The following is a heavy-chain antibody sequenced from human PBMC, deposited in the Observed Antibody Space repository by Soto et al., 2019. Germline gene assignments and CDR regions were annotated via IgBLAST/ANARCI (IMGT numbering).Heavy chain of an antibody. V-gene: IGHV2-5*02. CDR2: IYWDDDK. CDR1: GFSLSTPGVG. CDR3: APRVVDSCSAMGD. J-gene: IGHJ6*02. Sequence: QITLKESGPTLAKPTQTLTLTCTFSGFSLSTPGVGVGWIRQPPGKALEWLALIYWDDDKRYSPSLESRLTIANGTPKTLLVPAGCSMYPVDTATSSCAPRVVDSCSAMGDWGQGTRVSFSS.